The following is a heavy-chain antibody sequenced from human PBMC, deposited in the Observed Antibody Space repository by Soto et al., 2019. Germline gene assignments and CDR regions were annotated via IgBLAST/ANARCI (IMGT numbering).Heavy chain of an antibody. Sequence: GGSLRLSCAASGFTFSDYYMSWIRQAPGKGLEWVSYISSSGSTIYYADSVKGRFTISRDNAKNSLYLQMNSLRAEDTAVYYCARFEYSSSSTPFFGYWGQGTLVTVSS. J-gene: IGHJ4*02. D-gene: IGHD6-6*01. CDR2: ISSSGSTI. CDR1: GFTFSDYY. V-gene: IGHV3-11*01. CDR3: ARFEYSSSSTPFFGY.